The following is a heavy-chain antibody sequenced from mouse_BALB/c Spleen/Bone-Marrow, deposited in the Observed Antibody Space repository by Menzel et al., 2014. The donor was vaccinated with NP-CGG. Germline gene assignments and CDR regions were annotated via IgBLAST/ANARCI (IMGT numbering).Heavy chain of an antibody. Sequence: LQQSGSALVRPGASVKLPCKASGYTFTSYWMHWVKQRPGQGLEWIGNIYPGSDSTNYDEKFKSKATLTVDTSSSTAYMHLSSLTSEDSAVYYCTRSGYDVAYWGQGTLVTVSA. J-gene: IGHJ3*01. CDR2: IYPGSDST. D-gene: IGHD2-2*01. V-gene: IGHV1S22*01. CDR1: GYTFTSYW. CDR3: TRSGYDVAY.